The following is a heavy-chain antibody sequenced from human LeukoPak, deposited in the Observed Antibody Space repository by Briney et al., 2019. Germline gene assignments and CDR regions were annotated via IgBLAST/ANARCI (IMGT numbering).Heavy chain of an antibody. Sequence: PSETLSLTCTVSGGSISSSYYYWGWIRQPPGKGLEWIGSIYYSGSTYYNPSLKSRVTISVDTSKNQFSLKLRSVTAADTAVYYCARVAGLMYNDYYYYYGMDVWGQGTTVTVSS. D-gene: IGHD6-19*01. J-gene: IGHJ6*02. V-gene: IGHV4-39*01. CDR1: GGSISSSYYY. CDR2: IYYSGST. CDR3: ARVAGLMYNDYYYYYGMDV.